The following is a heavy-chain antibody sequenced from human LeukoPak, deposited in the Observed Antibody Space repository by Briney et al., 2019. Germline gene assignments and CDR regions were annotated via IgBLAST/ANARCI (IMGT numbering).Heavy chain of an antibody. V-gene: IGHV3-23*01. CDR1: GFTFSSYA. CDR2: ISGSGGGT. Sequence: GGSLRLPCAASGFTFSSYAMSWVRQAPGKGLEWVSGISGSGGGTYYADSLKGRFTSSRDNSKNTLSLQMNSPRAEDTAVYYCAKDCFGPGPGGDDCDWGQGTLVTVSS. J-gene: IGHJ1*01. D-gene: IGHD2-21*02. CDR3: AKDCFGPGPGGDDCD.